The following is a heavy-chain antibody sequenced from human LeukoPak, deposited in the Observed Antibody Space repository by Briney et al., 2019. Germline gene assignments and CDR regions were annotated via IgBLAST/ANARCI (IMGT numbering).Heavy chain of an antibody. CDR1: GFTFSSYW. CDR3: ARDHSSWEIPSDY. Sequence: GGSLRLSCAASGFTFSSYWMHWVRQAPGKWLVWVSRINSDGSTTSYADSVKGRFTISRDNAKNTLYLQMNSLRAEDTAVYYCARDHSSWEIPSDYWGQGTLVTVSS. CDR2: INSDGSTT. D-gene: IGHD6-13*01. V-gene: IGHV3-74*01. J-gene: IGHJ4*02.